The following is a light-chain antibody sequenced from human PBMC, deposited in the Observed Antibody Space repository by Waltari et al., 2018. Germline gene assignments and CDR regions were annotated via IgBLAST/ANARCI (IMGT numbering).Light chain of an antibody. CDR2: DAS. V-gene: IGKV3-11*01. Sequence: EIVLTQSPATLSLSPGERATLSCKASQTISSYLAWYQHKLGQAPRLIIYDASKRATGIPARFSGSGSGTDFTLTISGLEPEDFAVYYCQQRSKWPPTFGGGTKVEIK. CDR1: QTISSY. J-gene: IGKJ4*01. CDR3: QQRSKWPPT.